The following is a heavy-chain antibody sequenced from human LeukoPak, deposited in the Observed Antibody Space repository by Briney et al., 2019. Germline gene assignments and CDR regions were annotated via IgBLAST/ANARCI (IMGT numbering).Heavy chain of an antibody. CDR2: ISGGGGCT. CDR3: AKGGKWDVTPFDY. D-gene: IGHD1-26*01. V-gene: IGHV3-23*01. Sequence: GGSLRLSCAASGFTFTSYSMNWVRQAPGQGLEWVSTISGGGGCTYYADSVKGRFTISRDNSKNTLYLQVNSLRAEDTAVYYCAKGGKWDVTPFDYWGQGTLVTVSS. J-gene: IGHJ4*02. CDR1: GFTFTSYS.